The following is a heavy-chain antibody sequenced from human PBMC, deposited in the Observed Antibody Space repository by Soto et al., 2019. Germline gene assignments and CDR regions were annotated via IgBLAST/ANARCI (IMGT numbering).Heavy chain of an antibody. CDR1: GYIFSANY. CDR2: INPHSGAT. D-gene: IGHD3-10*01. V-gene: IGHV1-2*02. J-gene: IGHJ5*01. Sequence: ASVKFSCKASGYIFSANYIHWLRRAPGKGLEWLGWINPHSGATNYAQKFLGRVTMSADTSARTAYMDLAILKSDDTAVYYCVTAHALGFSNLFATWARRPMVTVSS. CDR3: VTAHALGFSNLFAT.